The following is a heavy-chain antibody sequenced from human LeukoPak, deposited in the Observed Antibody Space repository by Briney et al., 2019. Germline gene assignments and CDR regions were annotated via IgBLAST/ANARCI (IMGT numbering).Heavy chain of an antibody. V-gene: IGHV4-34*01. J-gene: IGHJ5*02. CDR2: INHSGST. CDR3: ARQRYSSSWFDP. D-gene: IGHD6-13*01. CDR1: GGSFSGYY. Sequence: SETLSLTCAVYGGSFSGYYWSWIRQPPGKGLEWIGEINHSGSTNYNPSLKSRVTISVDTSKNQFSLKLSSVTAADTAVYYCARQRYSSSWFDPWGQGTLVTVSS.